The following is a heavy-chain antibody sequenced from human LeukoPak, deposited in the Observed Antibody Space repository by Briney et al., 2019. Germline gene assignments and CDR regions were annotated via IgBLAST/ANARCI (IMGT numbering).Heavy chain of an antibody. CDR3: ARDLPMDTAMVESNGFDY. CDR1: GFTFSSYW. Sequence: GGSLRLSCAASGFTFSSYWMSWVRQAPGKGLEWVANIKQDGSEKYYVDSVKGRFTISRDNAKNSLYLQMNSLRAEDTAVYYCARDLPMDTAMVESNGFDYWGQGTLVTVSS. CDR2: IKQDGSEK. V-gene: IGHV3-7*01. J-gene: IGHJ4*02. D-gene: IGHD5-18*01.